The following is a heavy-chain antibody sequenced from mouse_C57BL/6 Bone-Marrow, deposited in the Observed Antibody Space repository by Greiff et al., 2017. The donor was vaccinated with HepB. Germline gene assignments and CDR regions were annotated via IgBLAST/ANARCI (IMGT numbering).Heavy chain of an antibody. CDR3: ERFDYDEGYAMDY. D-gene: IGHD2-4*01. J-gene: IGHJ4*01. CDR1: GYTFTSYW. CDR2: IYPGSGST. V-gene: IGHV1-55*01. Sequence: QVQLQQPGAELVKPGASVKMSCKASGYTFTSYWITWVKQRPGQGLEWIGDIYPGSGSTNYNEKFKSKATLTVDTSSSTAYMQLSSLTSEDSAVYDCERFDYDEGYAMDYWGQGTSVTVSS.